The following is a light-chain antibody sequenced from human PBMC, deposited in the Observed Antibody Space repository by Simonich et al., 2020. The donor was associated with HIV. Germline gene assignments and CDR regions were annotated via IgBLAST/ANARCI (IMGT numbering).Light chain of an antibody. J-gene: IGKJ2*01. Sequence: EIVMTQSPATLSVSPGERATLSCRASQGFSSNLAWYQQNPGQAPRLLIYGASTRATGIPARFSGSGSGTEFTLTISSLQSEDFAVYYCQQYNNWPPVTFGQGTKLEIK. CDR2: GAS. CDR1: QGFSSN. CDR3: QQYNNWPPVT. V-gene: IGKV3-15*01.